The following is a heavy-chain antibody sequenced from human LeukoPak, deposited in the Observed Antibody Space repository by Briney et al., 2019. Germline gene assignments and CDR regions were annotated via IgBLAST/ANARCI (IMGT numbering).Heavy chain of an antibody. J-gene: IGHJ2*01. CDR1: GYTFTDYY. V-gene: IGHV1-2*02. D-gene: IGHD4-23*01. CDR2: INPNSGGT. CDR3: ARHPGKVTNDWYFDL. Sequence: ASVKVSCKASGYTFTDYYMHWVRQAPGQGLEWMGWINPNSGGTNYAQKFQGRVTMTRDTSITTAYMELSRLSSDDTAVYYCARHPGKVTNDWYFDLWGRGTLVTVSS.